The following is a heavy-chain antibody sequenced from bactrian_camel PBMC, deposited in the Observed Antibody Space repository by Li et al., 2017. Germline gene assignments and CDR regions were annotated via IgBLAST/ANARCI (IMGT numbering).Heavy chain of an antibody. V-gene: IGHV3S1*01. CDR1: GYTVVSGC. CDR2: TGPSTT. Sequence: VQLVESGGGSVQPGGSLRLSCVASGYTVVSGCMGWFRQTPGKEREEVAATGPSTTKYADSVKGRFTLSQDVAKNTLYLQKNNLKPEDTALYYCAAARTCSSIGTLRESTYNYWGPGTQVTVS. J-gene: IGHJ4*01. D-gene: IGHD2*01. CDR3: AAARTCSSIGTLRESTYNY.